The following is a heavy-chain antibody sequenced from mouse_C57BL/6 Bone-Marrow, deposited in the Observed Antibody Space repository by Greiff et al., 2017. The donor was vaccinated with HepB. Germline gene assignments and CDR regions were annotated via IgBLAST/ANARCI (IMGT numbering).Heavy chain of an antibody. D-gene: IGHD2-1*01. CDR2: IDPENGDT. CDR1: GFNIKDDY. V-gene: IGHV14-4*01. J-gene: IGHJ2*01. CDR3: TFYGNYPYFDD. Sequence: VQLQQSGAELVRPGASVKLSCTASGFNIKDDYMHWVKQRPEQGLEWIGWIDPENGDTEYASKFQGKATITADTSSNTAYLQLSSLTSEDTAVYYCTFYGNYPYFDDWGQGTTLTVSS.